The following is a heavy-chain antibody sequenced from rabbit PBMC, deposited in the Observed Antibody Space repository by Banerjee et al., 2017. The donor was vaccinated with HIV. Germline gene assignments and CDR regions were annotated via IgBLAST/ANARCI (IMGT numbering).Heavy chain of an antibody. CDR2: IEPIFGRT. Sequence: QEQLVESGGGLVQPGGSLKLSCKASGFDFNNYGVSWVRQTPGKGLEWIGYIEPIFGRTYYASWVDGRFTISSHNAQNTLYLQLNSLTAADTATYFCARDLTDAIGWNFGWWGQGTLVTVS. J-gene: IGHJ3*01. V-gene: IGHV1S47*01. CDR3: ARDLTDAIGWNFGW. D-gene: IGHD4-1*01. CDR1: GFDFNNYG.